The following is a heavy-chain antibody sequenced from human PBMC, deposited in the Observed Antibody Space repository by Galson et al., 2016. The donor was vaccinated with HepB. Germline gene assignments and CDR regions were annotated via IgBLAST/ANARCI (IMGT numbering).Heavy chain of an antibody. CDR1: GFSFGRFW. V-gene: IGHV3-7*01. CDR3: AGDMAAAHDC. Sequence: SLRLSCAASGFSFGRFWMSWVRQAPGKGLEWVANIKQDGREEYYVDSVKGRFTISRDNAKNSVYLQMNRLRDEDTAVYYCAGDMAAAHDCWGQGTLITVSS. CDR2: IKQDGREE. J-gene: IGHJ4*02. D-gene: IGHD6-13*01.